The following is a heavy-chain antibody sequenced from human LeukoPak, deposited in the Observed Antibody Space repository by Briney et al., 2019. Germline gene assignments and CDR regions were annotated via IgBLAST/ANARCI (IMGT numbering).Heavy chain of an antibody. CDR2: IYTSGST. V-gene: IGHV4-4*07. CDR1: GGSISSYY. CDR3: AGGFRGVITPNFDY. J-gene: IGHJ4*02. Sequence: PSETLSLTCTVSGGSISSYYWSWIRQPAGKGLEWIGRIYTSGSTNYNPSLKSRVTMSVDTSKNQFSLKLSSVTAADTAVYYCAGGFRGVITPNFDYWGQGTLVTVSS. D-gene: IGHD3-10*01.